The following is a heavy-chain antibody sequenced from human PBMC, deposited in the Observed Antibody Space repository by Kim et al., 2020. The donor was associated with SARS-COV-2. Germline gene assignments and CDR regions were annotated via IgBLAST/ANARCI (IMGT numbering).Heavy chain of an antibody. V-gene: IGHV1-69*13. Sequence: SVKVSCKASGGTFSSYAISWVRQAPGQGLEWMGGIIPIFGTANYAQKFQGRVTITADESTSTAYMELSSLRSEDTAVYYCAGRGIAAAGTTEGAFDIWGQGTMVTVSS. J-gene: IGHJ3*02. CDR3: AGRGIAAAGTTEGAFDI. D-gene: IGHD6-13*01. CDR1: GGTFSSYA. CDR2: IIPIFGTA.